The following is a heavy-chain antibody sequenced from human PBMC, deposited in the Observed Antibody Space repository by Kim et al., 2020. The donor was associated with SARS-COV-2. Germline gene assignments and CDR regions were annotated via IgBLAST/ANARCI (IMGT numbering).Heavy chain of an antibody. Sequence: SETLSLTCTVSGGSISSSSYYWGWIRQPPGKGLEWIGSIYYSGSTYYNPSLKSRVTISVDTSKNQFSLKLSSVTAADTAVYYCARSVPAAIGAFDIWGQGTMVTVSS. CDR1: GGSISSSSYY. J-gene: IGHJ3*02. CDR3: ARSVPAAIGAFDI. D-gene: IGHD2-2*01. V-gene: IGHV4-39*07. CDR2: IYYSGST.